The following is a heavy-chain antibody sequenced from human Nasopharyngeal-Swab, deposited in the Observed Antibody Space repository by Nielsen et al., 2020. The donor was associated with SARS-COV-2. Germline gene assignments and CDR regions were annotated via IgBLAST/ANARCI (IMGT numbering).Heavy chain of an antibody. CDR2: INTNTGNP. D-gene: IGHD3-3*01. J-gene: IGHJ5*02. V-gene: IGHV7-4-1*02. CDR1: GYTFTSYA. CDR3: ARDEKSQGIFGVVISGQWWFDP. Sequence: ASVTVSCKASGYTFTSYAMHWVRQAPAQGLAWMGWINTNTGNPPYAQGFTGRFVFYLDTSVSTAYLQISSLKAEDTAVYYRARDEKSQGIFGVVISGQWWFDPWGQGTLVTVSS.